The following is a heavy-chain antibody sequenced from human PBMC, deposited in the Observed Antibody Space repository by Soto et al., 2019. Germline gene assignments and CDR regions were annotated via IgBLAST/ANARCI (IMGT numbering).Heavy chain of an antibody. CDR1: GFTFSSYA. D-gene: IGHD1-7*01. V-gene: IGHV3-30-3*01. CDR3: ARGSEGNWNYEGGFDP. Sequence: GGSLRLSCAASGFTFSSYAMHWVRQAPGKGLEWVAVISYDGSNKYYADSVKGRFTISRDNSKNTLYLQMNSLRAEDTAVYYCARGSEGNWNYEGGFDPWGQGPLVTVSS. J-gene: IGHJ5*02. CDR2: ISYDGSNK.